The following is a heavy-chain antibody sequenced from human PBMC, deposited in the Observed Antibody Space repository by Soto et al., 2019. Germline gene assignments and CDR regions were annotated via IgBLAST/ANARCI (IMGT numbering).Heavy chain of an antibody. CDR3: ARGGLRYFDWLQSGYMDV. J-gene: IGHJ6*03. CDR1: GYTFTSYD. Sequence: ASVKVSCKASGYTFTSYDINWVRQAPGQGLEWMGWMNPNSGNTGYAQKFQGRVTMTRNTSISTAYIELSSLRSEDTAVYYCARGGLRYFDWLQSGYMDVWGKGTTVTVSS. CDR2: MNPNSGNT. V-gene: IGHV1-8*01. D-gene: IGHD3-9*01.